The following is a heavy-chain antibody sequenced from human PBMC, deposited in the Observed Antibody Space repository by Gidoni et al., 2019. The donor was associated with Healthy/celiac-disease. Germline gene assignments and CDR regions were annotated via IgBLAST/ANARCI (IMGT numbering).Heavy chain of an antibody. V-gene: IGHV3-21*01. CDR2: MSSSSSYI. J-gene: IGHJ1*01. CDR1: GFTFSSYS. Sequence: EVQLVESGGGLVKPGGSLRLSCAASGFTFSSYSMTWVRQAPGKGLEWVASMSSSSSYIYYADSVKGRFTISRDNAKNSLYLQMNSLRAEDTAVYYCARDNHYDILTGYYLGVHFQHWGQGTLVTVSS. D-gene: IGHD3-9*01. CDR3: ARDNHYDILTGYYLGVHFQH.